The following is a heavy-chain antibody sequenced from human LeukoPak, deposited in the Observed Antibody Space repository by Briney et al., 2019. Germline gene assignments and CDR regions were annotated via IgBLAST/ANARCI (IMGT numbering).Heavy chain of an antibody. D-gene: IGHD5-18*01. V-gene: IGHV3-13*01. J-gene: IGHJ6*03. Sequence: GGSLRHSSADPGFTFTSYAMHSVPQATGKGLEWVSTIGTAGDTYYLDSVKGRFTISRENAKNSLYLQMNSRRAGDTAVYYCARGGDFGYSYGGYYYMDVWGKGTTVIVSS. CDR3: ARGGDFGYSYGGYYYMDV. CDR2: IGTAGDT. CDR1: GFTFTSYA.